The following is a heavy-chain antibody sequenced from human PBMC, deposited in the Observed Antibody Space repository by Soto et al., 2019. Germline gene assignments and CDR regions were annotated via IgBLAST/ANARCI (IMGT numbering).Heavy chain of an antibody. V-gene: IGHV3-33*01. CDR1: GFTFSSYG. J-gene: IGHJ5*02. Sequence: GGSLRLSCAASGFTFSSYGMHGVRQAPGKGLEWVAVIWFDGSNKYYADSVKGRFTISRDNSKNTLYLQMNSLRAEDTAVYYCARVAYSSGWSEWFDPWGQGTLVTLSS. CDR3: ARVAYSSGWSEWFDP. CDR2: IWFDGSNK. D-gene: IGHD6-19*01.